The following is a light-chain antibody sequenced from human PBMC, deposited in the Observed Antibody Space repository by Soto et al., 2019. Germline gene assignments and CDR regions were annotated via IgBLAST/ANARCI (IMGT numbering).Light chain of an antibody. CDR3: QQYGSSPRT. J-gene: IGKJ1*01. CDR2: GAS. CDR1: QSVSSSY. V-gene: IGKV3-20*01. Sequence: EIVLTQXPGXXXXSXXXRXTLXXXVSQSVSSSYLAWYQQKPGQAPRLLIYGASSRATGIPDRFSGSGSGTDFTLTISRLEPEDFAVYYCQQYGSSPRTFGQGTKVDIK.